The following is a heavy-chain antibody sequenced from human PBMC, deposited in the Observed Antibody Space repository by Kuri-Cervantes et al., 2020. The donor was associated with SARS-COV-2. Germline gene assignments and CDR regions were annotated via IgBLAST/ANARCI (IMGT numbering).Heavy chain of an antibody. CDR1: GCSISSSSFY. V-gene: IGHV4-39*01. CDR3: ARQMMSSITIFGVVITRNWFDP. D-gene: IGHD3-3*01. CDR2: IYYSGST. J-gene: IGHJ5*02. Sequence: SETLSLSCTVSGCSISSSSFYWGWIRQPPGKGLEWIGSIYYSGSTYYNPSLKSRVTISVDTSKNQFSLKLSSVTAADTAVYYCARQMMSSITIFGVVITRNWFDPWGQGTLVTVSS.